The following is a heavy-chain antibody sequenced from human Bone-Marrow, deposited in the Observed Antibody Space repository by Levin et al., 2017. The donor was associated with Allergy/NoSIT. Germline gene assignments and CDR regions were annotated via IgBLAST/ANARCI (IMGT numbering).Heavy chain of an antibody. J-gene: IGHJ3*02. Sequence: GESLEISCAASDFTVSSNDMTWVRQAPGKGLEWVSLIYSDGSTYYADSVKGRFTISRDNSKNTLYLQMRSLRAEDTAVYYCSRLGYKDAFDIWGQGTMVTVSS. D-gene: IGHD1-14*01. V-gene: IGHV3-66*04. CDR2: IYSDGST. CDR1: DFTVSSND. CDR3: SRLGYKDAFDI.